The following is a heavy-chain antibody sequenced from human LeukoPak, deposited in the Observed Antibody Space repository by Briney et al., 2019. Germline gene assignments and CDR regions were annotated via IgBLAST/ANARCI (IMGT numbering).Heavy chain of an antibody. CDR1: GITFSGYD. D-gene: IGHD3-22*01. J-gene: IGHJ4*02. Sequence: GGSPRLSCVASGITFSGYDMSWVRQAPGKGLEWVSGISGNGGSTYYADSVKGRSTISRDNSKNTLYLQMNGLRDEDTAVYYCAKSSYYDSSGYYREYYFDFWGQGTLVTVSS. CDR3: AKSSYYDSSGYYREYYFDF. V-gene: IGHV3-23*01. CDR2: ISGNGGST.